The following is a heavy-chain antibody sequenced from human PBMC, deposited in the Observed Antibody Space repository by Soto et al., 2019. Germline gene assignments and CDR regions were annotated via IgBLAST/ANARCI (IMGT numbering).Heavy chain of an antibody. J-gene: IGHJ4*02. D-gene: IGHD3-3*01. CDR3: ARDLNGFWSCYLSLDY. CDR1: GFTFSSYG. Sequence: GGSLRLSCAASGFTFSSYGMHWVRQAPGKGLEWVAVIWYDGSNKYYADSVKGRFIISRDNSKNTLFLQMNSLRAEDTAVYYCARDLNGFWSCYLSLDYSRQVTVVTVS. CDR2: IWYDGSNK. V-gene: IGHV3-33*01.